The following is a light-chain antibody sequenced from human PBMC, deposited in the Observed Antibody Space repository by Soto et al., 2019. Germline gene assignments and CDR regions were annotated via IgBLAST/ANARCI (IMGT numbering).Light chain of an antibody. V-gene: IGLV1-44*01. J-gene: IGLJ1*01. CDR3: AAWDDYLRCFYV. CDR2: GHN. Sequence: QSAPRPPASGPGTPPQRLHISCVGSSSNIGSNVVNWYQHLPGRAPKLLIYGHNQRPSGVPDRFSGSKYCNSASLAISGLQSEDEAEYYCAAWDDYLRCFYVSGTGTKVTAL. CDR1: SSNIGSNV.